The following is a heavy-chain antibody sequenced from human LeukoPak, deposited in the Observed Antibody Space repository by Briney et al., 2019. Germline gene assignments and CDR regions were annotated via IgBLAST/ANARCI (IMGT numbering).Heavy chain of an antibody. Sequence: GRSLRLSCAASGFTFSSYWMHWVRQAPGKGLVWVSRINSDGSSTSYADSVKGRFTISRDNAKNTLYLQMNSLRAEDTAVYYCARGGELLYYYYGMDVWGQGTTVTVSS. CDR2: INSDGSST. J-gene: IGHJ6*02. CDR3: ARGGELLYYYYGMDV. D-gene: IGHD1-26*01. CDR1: GFTFSSYW. V-gene: IGHV3-74*01.